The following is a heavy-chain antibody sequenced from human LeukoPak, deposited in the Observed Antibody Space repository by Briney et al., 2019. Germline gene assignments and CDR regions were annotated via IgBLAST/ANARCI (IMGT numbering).Heavy chain of an antibody. CDR1: GFTFSSFA. CDR3: AKPRTTGLGWAQFDY. J-gene: IGHJ4*02. V-gene: IGHV3-23*01. Sequence: PGGSLRLSCAASGFTFSSFAMTWVRQAPGKGLEWVSGFDGNGPNTYYADSVKGRWTTSRDNSRNTLYLEMNSLRPEDTAMYYCAKPRTTGLGWAQFDYWGQGSLVTVSS. CDR2: FDGNGPNT. D-gene: IGHD2-8*02.